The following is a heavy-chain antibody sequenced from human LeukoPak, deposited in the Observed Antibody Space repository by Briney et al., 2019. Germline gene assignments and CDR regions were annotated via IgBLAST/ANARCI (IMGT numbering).Heavy chain of an antibody. CDR3: ARHGEVPYGLDV. Sequence: GGSLRLSCAASGFTFTSYGMNWARQAPGKGLEWVSYTSSSSGIIYYADSVKGRFTISRDNAKNSLYLRMNRLRAEDTAVYYCARHGEVPYGLDVWGQGTTVTVSS. V-gene: IGHV3-48*01. CDR1: GFTFTSYG. J-gene: IGHJ6*02. CDR2: TSSSSGII. D-gene: IGHD2-21*01.